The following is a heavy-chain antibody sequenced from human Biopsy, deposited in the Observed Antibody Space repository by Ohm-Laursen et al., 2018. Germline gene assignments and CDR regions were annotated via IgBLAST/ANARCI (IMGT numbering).Heavy chain of an antibody. CDR1: GYTFTSYG. CDR3: ARERGGYKRTDY. V-gene: IGHV1-18*01. CDR2: INTYNGNT. D-gene: IGHD5-24*01. Sequence: ASVKVSCKASGYTFTSYGIGWVRQAPGQGLEWMGWINTYNGNTNYAQNLQGRVTMTTDTSTSTAYMELRSLRSDDTAVYYCARERGGYKRTDYWGQGTLVTVSS. J-gene: IGHJ4*02.